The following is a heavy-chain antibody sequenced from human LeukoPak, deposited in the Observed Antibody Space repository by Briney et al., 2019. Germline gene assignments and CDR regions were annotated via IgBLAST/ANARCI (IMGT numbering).Heavy chain of an antibody. CDR1: GYTFTSYG. V-gene: IGHV1-18*01. D-gene: IGHD6-19*01. CDR3: ARGRGSSGWYHYFDY. CDR2: ISAYNGNT. J-gene: IGHJ4*02. Sequence: ASVTVSCKASGYTFTSYGISWVRQAPGQGLEWMGWISAYNGNTNYAQKLQGRVTMTTDTSTSTAYMELRSLRSDDTAVYYCARGRGSSGWYHYFDYWGQGTLVTVSS.